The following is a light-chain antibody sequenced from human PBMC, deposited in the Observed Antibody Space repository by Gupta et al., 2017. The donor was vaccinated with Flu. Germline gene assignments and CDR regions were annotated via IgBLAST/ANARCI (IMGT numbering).Light chain of an antibody. CDR1: QGLDNG. Sequence: AIQLTQSPSSLSASVGDRVTLTCRTSQGLDNGLAWYQQKPGKPPKLLIYDASRLHSGVPSRFSGSGSGTDFTLTINSLQPEDFATYYCQKFKVFGPGTKVDV. CDR2: DAS. J-gene: IGKJ3*01. CDR3: QKFKV. V-gene: IGKV1-13*02.